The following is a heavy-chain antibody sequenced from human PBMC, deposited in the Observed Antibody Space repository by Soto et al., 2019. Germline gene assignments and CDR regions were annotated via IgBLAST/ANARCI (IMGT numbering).Heavy chain of an antibody. D-gene: IGHD6-25*01. CDR1: GGSISSSNW. V-gene: IGHV4-4*02. J-gene: IGHJ4*01. CDR2: IYHSGST. CDR3: ARTPCIGYTTYYFYY. Sequence: QVQLQESGPGLVKPSGTLSLTCAVSGGSISSSNWWSWVRQPPGKGLEWIGEIYHSGSTNYTPSLKSRLTISVANSNTQSSLKLSSVPSADTPLYSCARTPCIGYTTYYFYYCPHPTLFTVSS.